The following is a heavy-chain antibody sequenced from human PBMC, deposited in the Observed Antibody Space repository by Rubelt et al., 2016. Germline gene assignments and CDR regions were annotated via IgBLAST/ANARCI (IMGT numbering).Heavy chain of an antibody. D-gene: IGHD3-3*01. J-gene: IGHJ6*02. CDR3: ARYRQYYASWSGYVHTV. V-gene: IGHV3-74*01. Sequence: EVQVVESGGGLVQPGGSLRLSCAASGFTFSTYWMNWVRQAPGKGLVWVSRINPDGSSTSYADSVKGRFTISRDNANKTLDLELKRLRAEDTAVYYCARYRQYYASWSGYVHTVWGQGTTVTVSS. CDR1: GFTFSTYW. CDR2: INPDGSST.